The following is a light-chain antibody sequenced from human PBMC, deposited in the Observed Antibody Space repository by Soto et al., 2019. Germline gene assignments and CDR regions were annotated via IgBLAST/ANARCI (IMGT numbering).Light chain of an antibody. CDR3: QQYGSSGT. V-gene: IGKV3-20*01. CDR2: GAS. CDR1: QTVSNNY. J-gene: IGKJ1*01. Sequence: EIVLTKSPGTLSLSPGERATLSCPASQTVSNNYLAWYQQKPGQAPRRLIYGASNRATGIPDRFSGSGSRTDFTLTISRLEPEDFAVYYCQQYGSSGTFGQGTKVDIK.